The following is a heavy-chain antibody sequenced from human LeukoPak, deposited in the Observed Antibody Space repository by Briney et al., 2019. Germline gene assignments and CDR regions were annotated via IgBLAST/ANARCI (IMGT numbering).Heavy chain of an antibody. D-gene: IGHD3-9*01. CDR3: ARNFDMKGFDP. Sequence: ASVKVSCKASGYTFTGNYMNWMRHAPGQGLERMGWINSDSGFTKYAQKFQGRVTMTRDTSITTVYMDLTRLTSDDTAVYYCARNFDMKGFDPWGQGTLVTVSS. CDR2: INSDSGFT. CDR1: GYTFTGNY. J-gene: IGHJ5*02. V-gene: IGHV1-2*02.